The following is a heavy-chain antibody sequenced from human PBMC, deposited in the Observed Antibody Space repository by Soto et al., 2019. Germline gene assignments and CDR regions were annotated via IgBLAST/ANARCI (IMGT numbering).Heavy chain of an antibody. CDR1: GFTFSDHY. V-gene: IGHV3-72*01. CDR3: LRAGILTTPYYFDY. D-gene: IGHD2-21*01. CDR2: IRNKANSYTT. Sequence: PGGSLRLSCAALGFTFSDHYMDWVRQAPGKGLEWVGRIRNKANSYTTEYAASVKGRFTISRDDSKNLLFLQMFSLKTEDTAVYYCLRAGILTTPYYFDYWGQGTLVTVS. J-gene: IGHJ4*01.